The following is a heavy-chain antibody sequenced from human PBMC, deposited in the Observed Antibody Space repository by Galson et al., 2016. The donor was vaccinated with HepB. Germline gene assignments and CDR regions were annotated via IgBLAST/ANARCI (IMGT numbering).Heavy chain of an antibody. Sequence: SLRLSCAASGFTFSSFTLHWVRWTPGKGLEWLALVSPDASENYYADSVKGRFTVSRDNSRNTLYLQMYSLRPGDTAIYYCARARVVRGIYDAFNMWGQGIVVTVSS. CDR2: VSPDASEN. V-gene: IGHV3-30*04. CDR3: ARARVVRGIYDAFNM. J-gene: IGHJ3*02. CDR1: GFTFSSFT. D-gene: IGHD2-21*01.